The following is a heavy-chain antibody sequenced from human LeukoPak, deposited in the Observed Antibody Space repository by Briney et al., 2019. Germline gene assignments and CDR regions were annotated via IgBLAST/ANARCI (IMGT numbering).Heavy chain of an antibody. J-gene: IGHJ4*02. V-gene: IGHV1-69*13. CDR1: GGTFSSYA. Sequence: SVKVSCKASGGTFSSYAISWVRQAPGQGLEWMGGIIPIFGTANYAQKFQGRVTITADESTSTAYMELSSLRSEDTAVYYCARGPKYDYVWGSGFDYWGQGTPVTVSS. CDR2: IIPIFGTA. D-gene: IGHD3-16*01. CDR3: ARGPKYDYVWGSGFDY.